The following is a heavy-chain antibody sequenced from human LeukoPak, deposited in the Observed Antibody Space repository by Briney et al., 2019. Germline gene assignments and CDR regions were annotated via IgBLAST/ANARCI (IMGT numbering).Heavy chain of an antibody. Sequence: GGSLRLSCAATGFTFSSYAMSWVRQAPGKGLEWLSAISGSGASTHYADSVRGRFTISRDNSKSTLYLQMNSLRADDTAVYYCTKEDPRFDPWGQGTLVTVSS. CDR1: GFTFSSYA. J-gene: IGHJ5*02. CDR3: TKEDPRFDP. V-gene: IGHV3-23*01. CDR2: ISGSGAST.